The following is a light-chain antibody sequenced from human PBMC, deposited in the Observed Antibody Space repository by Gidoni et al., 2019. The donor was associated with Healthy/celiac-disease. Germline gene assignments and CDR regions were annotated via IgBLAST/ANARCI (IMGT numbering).Light chain of an antibody. V-gene: IGKV3-20*01. J-gene: IGKJ3*01. CDR3: QQYGSSLGFT. CDR1: QSVSSSY. CDR2: GAS. Sequence: ETVLTQSPGTLSLSPGERATLSCRASQSVSSSYLAWYQQKPGQAPRLLIYGASSRATGIPDRFSGSASGTDFTLTISRLEPEDFAVYYCQQYGSSLGFTFGPGTKVDIK.